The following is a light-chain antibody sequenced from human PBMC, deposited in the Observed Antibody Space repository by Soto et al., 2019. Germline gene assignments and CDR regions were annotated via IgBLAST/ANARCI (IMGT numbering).Light chain of an antibody. CDR1: QSISKY. Sequence: HLTQSPSSLSPSLFRSLFLPFRASQSISKYINWYQQKPGTVPKLLIYATSNLQSGVPSRFSGRGFGTDFTLTISSLQPEDFATYYCQQSFTTPSFGQGTRLEIK. J-gene: IGKJ5*01. CDR2: ATS. CDR3: QQSFTTPS. V-gene: IGKV1-39*01.